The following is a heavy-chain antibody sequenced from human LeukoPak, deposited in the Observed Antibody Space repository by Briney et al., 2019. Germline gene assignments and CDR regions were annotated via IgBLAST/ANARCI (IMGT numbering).Heavy chain of an antibody. CDR1: GFTVSTNY. Sequence: GGSLRLSCVASGFTVSTNYMSWVRQAPGKGLEWLSIIYSGGDTYYADSVKGRFTISRDNSKNTLYLQMSSLRAEDTAVYYCAKELWSWSFDYWGQGTLVSVPS. V-gene: IGHV3-53*01. D-gene: IGHD2-8*02. CDR2: IYSGGDT. CDR3: AKELWSWSFDY. J-gene: IGHJ4*02.